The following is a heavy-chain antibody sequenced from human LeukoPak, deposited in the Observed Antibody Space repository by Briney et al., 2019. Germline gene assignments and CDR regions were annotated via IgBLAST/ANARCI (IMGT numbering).Heavy chain of an antibody. V-gene: IGHV3-23*01. CDR2: ISSSGGTT. J-gene: IGHJ4*02. Sequence: GGSLRLSCAASGFTFSSYAMSWVRQAPGKGLEWVSGISSSGGTTHYADSVKGRFTISRDNSKNTLYLQLNSLRAEDMAVYYCAKDRNYFESSGSFDCWGQGTLVTVSS. D-gene: IGHD3-22*01. CDR3: AKDRNYFESSGSFDC. CDR1: GFTFSSYA.